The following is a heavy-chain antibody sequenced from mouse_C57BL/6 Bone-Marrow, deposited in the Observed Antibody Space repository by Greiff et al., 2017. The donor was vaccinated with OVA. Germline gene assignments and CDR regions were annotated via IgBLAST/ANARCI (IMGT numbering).Heavy chain of an antibody. CDR1: GYTFTGYW. CDR3: ARGDGYYGYYYAMDY. V-gene: IGHV1-9*01. D-gene: IGHD2-3*01. Sequence: VMLVESGAELMKPGASVKLSCKATGYTFTGYWIEWVKQRPGHGLEWIGEILPGSGSTNYNEKFKGKATFTADTSTNTAYMQLSSLTTEDSAIYYCARGDGYYGYYYAMDYWGQGTSVTVSS. J-gene: IGHJ4*01. CDR2: ILPGSGST.